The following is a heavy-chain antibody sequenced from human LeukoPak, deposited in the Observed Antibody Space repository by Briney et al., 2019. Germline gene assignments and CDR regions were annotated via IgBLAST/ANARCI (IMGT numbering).Heavy chain of an antibody. D-gene: IGHD1-26*01. CDR3: ARDPRIVGASLGY. Sequence: PGGSLRLSCAASGFTFSSYWMSWVRQAPGKGLEWVSAISGSGGSTYYADSVKGRFTISRDNSKNTLYLQMNSLRAEDTAVYYCARDPRIVGASLGYWGQGTLVTVSS. CDR1: GFTFSSYW. J-gene: IGHJ4*02. V-gene: IGHV3-23*01. CDR2: ISGSGGST.